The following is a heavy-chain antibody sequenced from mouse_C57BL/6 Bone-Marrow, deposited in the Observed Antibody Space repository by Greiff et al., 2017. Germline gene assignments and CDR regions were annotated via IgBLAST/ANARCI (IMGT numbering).Heavy chain of an antibody. CDR2: IYPGSGYT. Sequence: QVQLQQSGAELVRPGASVKLSCKASGYTFTDYYIHWVKQRPGQGLEWIARIYPGSGYTYYNEKFKGKATLTAATSSSTAYMQLSSLTSEDSAVYFCGCDDGYFDYWGQGTTLTVSS. V-gene: IGHV1-76*01. CDR3: GCDDGYFDY. CDR1: GYTFTDYY. J-gene: IGHJ2*01. D-gene: IGHD2-3*01.